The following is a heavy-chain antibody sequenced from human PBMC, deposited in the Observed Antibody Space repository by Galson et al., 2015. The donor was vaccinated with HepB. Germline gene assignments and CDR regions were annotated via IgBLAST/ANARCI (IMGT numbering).Heavy chain of an antibody. J-gene: IGHJ4*02. V-gene: IGHV3-66*01. CDR2: IYSGGST. CDR3: ARVFSVGITMVRGVGDFDY. Sequence: SLRLSCAASGFTVSSNYMSWVRQAPGKGLEWVSVIYSGGSTYYADSVKGRFTISRDNSKNTLYLQMNSRRAEDTAVYYCARVFSVGITMVRGVGDFDYWGQGTLVTVSS. D-gene: IGHD3-10*01. CDR1: GFTVSSNY.